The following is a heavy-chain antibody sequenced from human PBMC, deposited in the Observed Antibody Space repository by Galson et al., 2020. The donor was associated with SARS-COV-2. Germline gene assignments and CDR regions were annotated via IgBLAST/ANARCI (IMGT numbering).Heavy chain of an antibody. V-gene: IGHV3-30*04. D-gene: IGHD3-10*01. CDR2: ISYDGSNK. CDR1: GFTFSSYA. Sequence: GGSLRLSCAASGFTFSSYAMHWVRQAPGKGLEWVAVISYDGSNKYYADSVKGRFTISRDNSKNTLYLQMNSLRAEDTAVYYCASGLLWFGGYWGRGTLVTVSS. J-gene: IGHJ2*01. CDR3: ASGLLWFGGY.